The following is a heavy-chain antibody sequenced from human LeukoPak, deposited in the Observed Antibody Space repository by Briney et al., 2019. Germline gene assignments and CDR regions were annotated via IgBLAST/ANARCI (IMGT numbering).Heavy chain of an antibody. Sequence: ASVKVSCKASGYTFTSYGISWVRQAPGQGLEWMGWINPNSGGTNYAQKFQGRVTMTRDTSISTAYMELSRLRSDDTAVYYCARAGTMSVRGVIINWFDPWGQGTLVTVSS. V-gene: IGHV1-2*02. J-gene: IGHJ5*02. CDR2: INPNSGGT. CDR3: ARAGTMSVRGVIINWFDP. CDR1: GYTFTSYG. D-gene: IGHD3-10*01.